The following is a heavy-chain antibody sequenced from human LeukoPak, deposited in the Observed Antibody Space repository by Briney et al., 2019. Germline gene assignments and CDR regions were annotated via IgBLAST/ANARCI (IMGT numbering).Heavy chain of an antibody. CDR3: ARITGKFSF. Sequence: GGSLRLSCAASGFTFSSYSMNWVRQAPGQGLEWVSSISSSSSYIYYADSVKGRFTISRDNAKTSLYLQMNSLRAEDTPVYYCARITGKFSFWGQGTLVTASS. V-gene: IGHV3-21*01. CDR2: ISSSSSYI. CDR1: GFTFSSYS. J-gene: IGHJ4*02. D-gene: IGHD1-20*01.